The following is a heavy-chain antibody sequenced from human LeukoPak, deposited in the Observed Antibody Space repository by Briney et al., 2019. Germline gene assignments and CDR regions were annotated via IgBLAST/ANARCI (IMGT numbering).Heavy chain of an antibody. CDR3: AKDLLFGYYSSGSPLDY. D-gene: IGHD3-10*01. Sequence: GGSLRLSCAASGFSFSSYNMNWVRQTPGKGLEWVSSITSSSTYTFYADSVKGRFTISRDNARNSLYLQMNSLRAEDTAVYYCAKDLLFGYYSSGSPLDYWGQGTLVTVSS. CDR2: ITSSSTYT. V-gene: IGHV3-21*01. J-gene: IGHJ4*02. CDR1: GFSFSSYN.